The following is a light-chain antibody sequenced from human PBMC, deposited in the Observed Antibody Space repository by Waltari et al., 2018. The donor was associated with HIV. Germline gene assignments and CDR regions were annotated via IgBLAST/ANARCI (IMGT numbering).Light chain of an antibody. CDR3: QVWDSSSDDWV. CDR2: DDS. V-gene: IGLV3-21*02. CDR1: NIGSKS. J-gene: IGLJ3*02. Sequence: SYVLAQPPSVSVAPGQTARITCGGDNIGSKSVHWYQQKPGQAPLLVVYDDSDRPSGSPGRCSGSNSGNTATLTISRVEAGDEADYYCQVWDSSSDDWVFGGGTKVTVL.